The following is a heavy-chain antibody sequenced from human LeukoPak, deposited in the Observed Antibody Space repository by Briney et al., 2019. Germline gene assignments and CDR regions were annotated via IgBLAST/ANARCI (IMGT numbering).Heavy chain of an antibody. CDR2: MNPNSGNT. CDR1: GYTFTSYD. D-gene: IGHD1-26*01. CDR3: ARGWEPPGYFQH. J-gene: IGHJ1*01. Sequence: ASVKVSCKASGYTFTSYDINWVRQATGQGREWMGWMNPNSGNTGYAQKFQGRVTITRNTSISTAYMELSSLRSEDTAVYYCARGWEPPGYFQHWGQGTLVTVSS. V-gene: IGHV1-8*03.